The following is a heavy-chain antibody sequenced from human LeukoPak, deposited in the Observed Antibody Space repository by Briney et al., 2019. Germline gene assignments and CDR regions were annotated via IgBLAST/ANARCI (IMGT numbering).Heavy chain of an antibody. CDR3: AREVVPAAIAGWFDP. D-gene: IGHD2-2*01. V-gene: IGHV3-21*01. J-gene: IGHJ5*02. CDR2: ISSSSSYI. Sequence: GGSLRLSCAAAGFTFSSYSMNWVRQAPGKGLEWVSSISSSSSYIYYAYSVKGRFTISRDNAKNSLYLQMNSLRAEDTAVYYCAREVVPAAIAGWFDPWGQGTLVTVSS. CDR1: GFTFSSYS.